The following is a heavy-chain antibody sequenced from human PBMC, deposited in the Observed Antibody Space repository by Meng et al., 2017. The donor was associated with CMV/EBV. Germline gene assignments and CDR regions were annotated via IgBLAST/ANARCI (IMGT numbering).Heavy chain of an antibody. CDR1: GGSISSYY. CDR3: ARTRDSSGYYIDY. D-gene: IGHD3-22*01. J-gene: IGHJ4*02. V-gene: IGHV4-59*01. Sequence: SETLSLTCTVSGGSISSYYRSWIRQPPGKGLEWIGYIYYSGSTNYNPSLKSRVTISVDTSKYQFSLKLSSVTAADTAVYYCARTRDSSGYYIDYWGQGTLVTVSS. CDR2: IYYSGST.